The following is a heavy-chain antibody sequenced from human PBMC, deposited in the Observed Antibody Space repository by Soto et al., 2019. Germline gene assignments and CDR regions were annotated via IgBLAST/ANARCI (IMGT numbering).Heavy chain of an antibody. D-gene: IGHD5-18*01. CDR3: AKYGDRGYSYGLKLYYYGMDV. Sequence: GGSLRLSCAASGFTFSSYAMHWVRQAPGKGLEWVSAISGSGGSTYYADSVKGRFTISRDNSKNTLYLQMNSLRAEDTAVYYCAKYGDRGYSYGLKLYYYGMDVWGQGTTVTVSS. CDR1: GFTFSSYA. J-gene: IGHJ6*02. V-gene: IGHV3-23*01. CDR2: ISGSGGST.